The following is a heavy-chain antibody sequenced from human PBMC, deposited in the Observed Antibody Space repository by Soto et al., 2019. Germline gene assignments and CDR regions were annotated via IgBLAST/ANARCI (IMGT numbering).Heavy chain of an antibody. Sequence: GGSLRLSCAASGFIFSSYAMSWVRQAPGEGLEWVSVISGSGGTTYSADSVKGQFTISRDNSKNTLYLQMSSLKAEDTAIYYCAKAQGYPYHFDYGGQGTLVTVSS. CDR3: AKAQGYPYHFDY. CDR2: ISGSGGTT. J-gene: IGHJ4*02. V-gene: IGHV3-23*01. CDR1: GFIFSSYA. D-gene: IGHD5-18*01.